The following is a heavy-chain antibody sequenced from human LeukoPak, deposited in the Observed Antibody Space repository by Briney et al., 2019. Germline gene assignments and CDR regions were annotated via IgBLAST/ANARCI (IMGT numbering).Heavy chain of an antibody. Sequence: ASVEVSCKASGYTFTGYYMHWVRQAPGQGLEWMGWINPNSGGTNYAQKFQGRVTMTRDTSISTAYMELSRLRSDDTAVYYCARFDLHWGYFDYWGQGTLVTVSS. CDR1: GYTFTGYY. D-gene: IGHD7-27*01. J-gene: IGHJ4*02. CDR3: ARFDLHWGYFDY. CDR2: INPNSGGT. V-gene: IGHV1-2*02.